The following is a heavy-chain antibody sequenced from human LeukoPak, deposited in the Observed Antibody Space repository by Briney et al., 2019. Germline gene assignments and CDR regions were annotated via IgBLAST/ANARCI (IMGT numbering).Heavy chain of an antibody. CDR3: AKGIIEVVVPAAISH. CDR1: GFTFSSYG. CDR2: IRYDGSNK. Sequence: GGSLRLSCAASGFTFSSYGMHWVRQAPGKGLEWVAFIRYDGSNKYYADSVKGRFTISRDNSKNTLYLQMNSLRAEDTAVYYCAKGIIEVVVPAAISHWGQGTLVTVSS. V-gene: IGHV3-30*02. J-gene: IGHJ4*02. D-gene: IGHD2-2*02.